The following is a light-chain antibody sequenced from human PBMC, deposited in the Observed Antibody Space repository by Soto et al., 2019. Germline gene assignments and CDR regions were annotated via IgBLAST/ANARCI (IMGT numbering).Light chain of an antibody. CDR1: ISDVGGYNY. CDR2: EVT. Sequence: QSLLTQAASVSGSPGQSITISCTGTISDVGGYNYVSWYQQHPGKAPKLMIYEVTNRPSGVSNRFSGSKSGNTASLTISGLQAEDEADYYCRSYTSRSTPVFGTGTKVTVL. V-gene: IGLV2-14*01. CDR3: RSYTSRSTPV. J-gene: IGLJ1*01.